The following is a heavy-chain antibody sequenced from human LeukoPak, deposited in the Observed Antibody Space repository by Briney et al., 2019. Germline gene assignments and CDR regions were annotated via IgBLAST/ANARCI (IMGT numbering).Heavy chain of an antibody. CDR1: GYTLTELS. V-gene: IGHV1-24*01. Sequence: ASVKVSCKVSGYTLTELSIHWVRQAPGKGLEWMGGFDPEDGEKIYAQKLQGRVTMTEDTSTDTAYMELSSLRSEDTDVYYCARVDQLAVEDTYPRDIDYWGQGTLVTVSS. D-gene: IGHD6-13*01. J-gene: IGHJ4*02. CDR3: ARVDQLAVEDTYPRDIDY. CDR2: FDPEDGEK.